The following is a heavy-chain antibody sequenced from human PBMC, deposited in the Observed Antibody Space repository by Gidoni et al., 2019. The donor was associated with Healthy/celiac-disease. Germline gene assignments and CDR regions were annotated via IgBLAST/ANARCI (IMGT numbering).Heavy chain of an antibody. CDR1: GFTFSSYS. CDR3: ARSTYYYGSGSYDWYFDL. D-gene: IGHD3-10*01. Sequence: LVQPGGSLRLSCAASGFTFSSYSLKWVRQAPGKGLVWVSYISSSSSTIYYADSVKGRCTISRDNAKNSLYLQMNSLRDEDTAVYYCARSTYYYGSGSYDWYFDLWGRGTLVTVSS. V-gene: IGHV3-48*02. CDR2: ISSSSSTI. J-gene: IGHJ2*01.